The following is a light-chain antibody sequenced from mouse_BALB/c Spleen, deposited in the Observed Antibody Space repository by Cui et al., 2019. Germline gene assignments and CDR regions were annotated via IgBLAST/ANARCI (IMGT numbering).Light chain of an antibody. CDR3: QQWSSNPRT. CDR1: SSVSY. Sequence: QIVLTQSPAPMSASSGEKVTMTCSASSSVSYMYWYQQKPRSSPKPWIYLTSNLASGVPARFSGSGSGTSYSLTISSMEAENAATYYCQQWSSNPRTFGGGTKLEIK. CDR2: LTS. J-gene: IGKJ1*01. V-gene: IGKV4-68*01.